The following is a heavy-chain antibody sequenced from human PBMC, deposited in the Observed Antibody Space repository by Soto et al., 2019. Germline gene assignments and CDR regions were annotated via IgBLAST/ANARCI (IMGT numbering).Heavy chain of an antibody. V-gene: IGHV1-69*01. D-gene: IGHD2-2*01. CDR3: ARAVGKVVVVPANIMNYYYGMDV. Sequence: QVPLVQSGAEVKKPGSSVKVSCKASGGTFSSYAISWVRQAPGQGLEWMGGIIPIFGTANYAQKFQGRVTITADESTSTAYMELSSLRSEDTAVYYCARAVGKVVVVPANIMNYYYGMDVWGQGTTVTVSS. J-gene: IGHJ6*02. CDR1: GGTFSSYA. CDR2: IIPIFGTA.